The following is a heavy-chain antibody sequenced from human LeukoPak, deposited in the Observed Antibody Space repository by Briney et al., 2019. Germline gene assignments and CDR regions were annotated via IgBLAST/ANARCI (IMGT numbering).Heavy chain of an antibody. J-gene: IGHJ4*02. CDR1: GFTFSSYG. CDR2: IRYDGSNK. V-gene: IGHV3-30*02. Sequence: GGSLRLSCAASGFTFSSYGMSWVRQAPGKGLEWVAFIRYDGSNKYYADSVKGRFIISRDNAQNSLYLQMNSLRAEDTAVYYCARVGSGGVGATFDYWGQGTLVTVSS. D-gene: IGHD1-26*01. CDR3: ARVGSGGVGATFDY.